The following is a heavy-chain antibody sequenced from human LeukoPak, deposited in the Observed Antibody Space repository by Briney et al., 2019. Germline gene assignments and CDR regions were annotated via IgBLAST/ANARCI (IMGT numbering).Heavy chain of an antibody. CDR2: IYYSGST. V-gene: IGHV4-59*08. CDR1: GGSISSYY. J-gene: IGHJ3*02. D-gene: IGHD3-22*01. CDR3: ASLVRRDYYDSSGYYSGAFDI. Sequence: SETLSLTCTVSGGSISSYYWSWIWQPPGKGLEWIGYIYYSGSTNYNPSLKSRVTISVDKSKNQFSLKLSSVTAADTAVYYCASLVRRDYYDSSGYYSGAFDIWGQGTMVTVSS.